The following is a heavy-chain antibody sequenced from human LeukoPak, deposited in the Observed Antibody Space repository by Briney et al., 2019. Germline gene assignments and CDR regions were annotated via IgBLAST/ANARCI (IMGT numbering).Heavy chain of an antibody. J-gene: IGHJ4*02. V-gene: IGHV4-34*01. CDR2: INHSGST. Sequence: SETLSLTCAVYGGSFSGYYWSWIRQPPGKGLEWIGEINHSGSTNYNPSLKSRVTISVDTSKNQFSLKLSSVTAADTAVYYCARWFGELSHFDYWGQGTLVTVSS. D-gene: IGHD3-10*01. CDR1: GGSFSGYY. CDR3: ARWFGELSHFDY.